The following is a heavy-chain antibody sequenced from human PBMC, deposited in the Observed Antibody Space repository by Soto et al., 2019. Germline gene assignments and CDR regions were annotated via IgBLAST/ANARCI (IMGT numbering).Heavy chain of an antibody. D-gene: IGHD2-2*01. V-gene: IGHV4-30-2*01. Sequence: PSETLSLTCNITGDSIASGDYSRSWIRQTPGKGLEWLGYIYRTGNTHYSPSLKSRVSISQDRSKNQFSLELTSVTAADTAVYYCARGDYQYSIDYWGQGTLVTVS. CDR2: IYRTGNT. CDR1: GDSIASGDYS. CDR3: ARGDYQYSIDY. J-gene: IGHJ4*02.